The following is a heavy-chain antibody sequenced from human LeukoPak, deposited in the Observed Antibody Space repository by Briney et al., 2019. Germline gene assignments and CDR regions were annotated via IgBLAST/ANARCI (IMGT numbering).Heavy chain of an antibody. V-gene: IGHV4-61*01. CDR2: IYYSGST. CDR3: ARVRGYCSGGSCSRLFDY. D-gene: IGHD2-15*01. J-gene: IGHJ4*02. CDR1: GGSVSSGSYY. Sequence: SETLSLTCTVSGGSVSSGSYYWSWIRQPPGKGLEWIGYIYYSGSTNYNPSLKSRVTISVDTSKNQFSLKLSSVTAADTAVYYCARVRGYCSGGSCSRLFDYWGQGTLVTVSS.